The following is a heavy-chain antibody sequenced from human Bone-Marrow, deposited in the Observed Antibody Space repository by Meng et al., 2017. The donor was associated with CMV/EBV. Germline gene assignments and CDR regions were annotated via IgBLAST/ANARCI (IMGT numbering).Heavy chain of an antibody. Sequence: ASVKVSCKASGYTFTGYYMHWVRQAPGQGLEWMGWINPNSGGTNYAQKFQGRVTMTRDTSTSTAYMELRSLRSDDTAVYYCARGVAVADYYYGMDVWGQGTTVTVS. J-gene: IGHJ6*02. CDR1: GYTFTGYY. D-gene: IGHD6-19*01. CDR2: INPNSGGT. CDR3: ARGVAVADYYYGMDV. V-gene: IGHV1-2*02.